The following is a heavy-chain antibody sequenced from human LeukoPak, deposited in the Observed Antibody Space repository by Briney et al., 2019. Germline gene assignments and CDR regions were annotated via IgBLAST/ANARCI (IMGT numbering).Heavy chain of an antibody. V-gene: IGHV3-7*01. D-gene: IGHD1-14*01. CDR1: GFTFTKYW. CDR2: IKQDGSDK. Sequence: GDSLRLSCAASGFTFTKYWMTWVRQAPGKGMEWVGNIKQDGSDKNYMDSVKGRFTISRDNTKNSVYLQMSSLRAEDTAVYYCAREVWGPEYWGQGTLVTVSS. CDR3: AREVWGPEY. J-gene: IGHJ4*02.